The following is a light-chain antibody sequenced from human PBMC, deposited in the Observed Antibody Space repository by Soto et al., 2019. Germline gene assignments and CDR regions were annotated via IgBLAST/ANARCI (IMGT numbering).Light chain of an antibody. CDR1: QSISSW. CDR3: QQYNSYSRT. J-gene: IGKJ1*01. CDR2: GAS. V-gene: IGKV1-5*01. Sequence: DIQMTQSPSTLSAFVGDGVTITCRASQSISSWLAWYQQKPGKAPKLLIYGASSLESGVPSRFSGSGSGTEFTLTISSLQPDDFATYYCQQYNSYSRTFGQGTKVDIK.